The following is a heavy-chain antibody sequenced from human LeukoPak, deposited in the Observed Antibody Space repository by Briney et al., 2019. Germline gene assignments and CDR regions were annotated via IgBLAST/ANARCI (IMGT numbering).Heavy chain of an antibody. Sequence: SETLSLTCTVSGGSISSYYWSWIRQPPGKGLEWIGYIYYSGSTNYNPSLKSRVTMSVDTSKNQFSLKLSSVTAADTAVYYCARAQVTIFGVVSYYFDYWGQGTLVTVSS. CDR3: ARAQVTIFGVVSYYFDY. V-gene: IGHV4-59*01. D-gene: IGHD3-3*01. CDR1: GGSISSYY. J-gene: IGHJ4*02. CDR2: IYYSGST.